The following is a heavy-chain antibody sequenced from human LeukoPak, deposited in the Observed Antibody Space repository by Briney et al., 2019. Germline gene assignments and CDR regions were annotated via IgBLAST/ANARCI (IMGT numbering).Heavy chain of an antibody. CDR3: VRELVVGPAEYFQS. Sequence: PGGSLRLFCVASGFRFRNYWVAWIRHAPGGGLEWVANINEDGNEKYYLDSVRGRFIVSRDNARNSLFLQMNSLRGEDTGVYYCVRELVVGPAEYFQSWGQGTLVAVSS. CDR1: GFRFRNYW. V-gene: IGHV3-7*01. CDR2: INEDGNEK. J-gene: IGHJ1*01. D-gene: IGHD1-26*01.